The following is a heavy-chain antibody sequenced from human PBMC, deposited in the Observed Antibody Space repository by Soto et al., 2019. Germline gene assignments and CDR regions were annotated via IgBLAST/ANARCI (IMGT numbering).Heavy chain of an antibody. D-gene: IGHD1-1*01. Sequence: SETLSLTCSVSGFAISRGYYWSWVRQPPGKGLEWIGSIYPSVSSYHNPSLVTRLRLSIDTSKNQFTLNLTSVTAADTALYFCAREKVGTTFFDNWGQGIQVTVSS. V-gene: IGHV4-38-2*02. CDR1: GFAISRGYY. CDR3: AREKVGTTFFDN. CDR2: IYPSVSS. J-gene: IGHJ4*02.